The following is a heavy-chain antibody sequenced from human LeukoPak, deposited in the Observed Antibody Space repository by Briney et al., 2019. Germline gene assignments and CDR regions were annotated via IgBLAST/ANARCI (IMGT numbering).Heavy chain of an antibody. CDR3: ARRRYDSTCGY. CDR1: GGSISSSSYY. J-gene: IGHJ4*02. D-gene: IGHD3-22*01. CDR2: IYYSGST. Sequence: PSETLSLTCTVSGGSISSSSYYWGWIRQPPGKGLEWIGSIYYSGSTYYNPSLKSRVTISVDTSKNQFSLRLSSVTAADTAVYYCARRRYDSTCGYWGQGTLVTVSS. V-gene: IGHV4-39*01.